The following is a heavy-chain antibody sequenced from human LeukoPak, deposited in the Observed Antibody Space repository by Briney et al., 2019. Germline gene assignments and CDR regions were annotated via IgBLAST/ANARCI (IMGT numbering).Heavy chain of an antibody. Sequence: ASVKVSCKASGYTFTDYYMHWVRQAPGQGLEWMGWINPKSAGTNYAQKFQDRVTMTRDTSISTAYMELSLLRSDDTAVYYCARGDYYGSGKVVAAWGQGTLVTVSS. CDR3: ARGDYYGSGKVVAA. CDR1: GYTFTDYY. D-gene: IGHD3-10*01. J-gene: IGHJ5*02. CDR2: INPKSAGT. V-gene: IGHV1-2*02.